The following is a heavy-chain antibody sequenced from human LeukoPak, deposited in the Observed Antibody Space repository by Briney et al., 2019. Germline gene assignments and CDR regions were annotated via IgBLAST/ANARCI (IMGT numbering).Heavy chain of an antibody. CDR3: ARDSGSYLPDY. Sequence: GGSLRLSCAASGFTFSSYPLNWVRQAPGKGLEWVSSIGTSGRYIYYADSVKGRFTISRDNAKNSLYLQMNSLRAEDTAVYYCARDSGSYLPDYWGQGTLVTVSS. CDR1: GFTFSSYP. CDR2: IGTSGRYI. V-gene: IGHV3-21*01. J-gene: IGHJ4*02. D-gene: IGHD1-26*01.